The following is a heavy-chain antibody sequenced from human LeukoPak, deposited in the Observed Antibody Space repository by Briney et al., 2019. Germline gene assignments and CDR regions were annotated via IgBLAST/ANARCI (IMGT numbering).Heavy chain of an antibody. V-gene: IGHV4-4*07. Sequence: LETLSLTCTVSGGSISRYYWSWIRQPAGKGLEWLGRIYTSGSTNYNPSLKSRVTISVDKSKHQFSLKLSSVTPAEQGQGYRSRLFSSNWNYGPSFDYWGQGTLVTVSS. CDR1: GGSISRYY. CDR2: IYTSGST. D-gene: IGHD1-7*01. CDR3: SRLFSSNWNYGPSFDY. J-gene: IGHJ4*02.